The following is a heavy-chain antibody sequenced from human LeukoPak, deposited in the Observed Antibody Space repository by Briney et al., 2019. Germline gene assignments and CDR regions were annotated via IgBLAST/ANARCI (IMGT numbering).Heavy chain of an antibody. CDR2: IYYSGST. Sequence: SETLSLTCTVSGGSISSSSYYWGWIRQPPGKGLEWIGSIYYSGSTYYNPSLKSRVTISVDTSKNQFSLKLSSVTAADTAVYYCARLSFRSSSSGTIDYWGQGTLVTVSS. D-gene: IGHD6-6*01. CDR1: GGSISSSSYY. CDR3: ARLSFRSSSSGTIDY. V-gene: IGHV4-39*01. J-gene: IGHJ4*02.